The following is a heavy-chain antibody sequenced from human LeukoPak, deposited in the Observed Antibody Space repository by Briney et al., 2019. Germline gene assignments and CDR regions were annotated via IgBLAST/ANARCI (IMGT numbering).Heavy chain of an antibody. J-gene: IGHJ4*02. CDR1: GFTFSSSA. D-gene: IGHD1-14*01. V-gene: IGHV3-23*01. Sequence: PGGSLRLSCAGSGFTFSSSAMNWVRQAPGKGLEWVSAISGSGGSTNYADFVKGRFTISRGNSKNTLYLQMNSLRAEDTAVYYCAKDPPGSGPDFDYWGQGTLVTVSS. CDR3: AKDPPGSGPDFDY. CDR2: ISGSGGST.